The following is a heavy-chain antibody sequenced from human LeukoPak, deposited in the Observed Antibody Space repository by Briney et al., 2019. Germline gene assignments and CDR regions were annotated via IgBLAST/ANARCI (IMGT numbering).Heavy chain of an antibody. CDR3: ARVIVPAAMVGATSWFDP. CDR1: GGSISSYY. J-gene: IGHJ5*02. Sequence: SETLSLTCTVSGGSISSYYWSWIRQPPGKGLEWIGYIYYSGSTNYNPSLKSRVTISVDTSKNQFSLKLSSVTAADTAVYYCARVIVPAAMVGATSWFDPWGQGTLVTVSS. D-gene: IGHD2-2*01. CDR2: IYYSGST. V-gene: IGHV4-59*01.